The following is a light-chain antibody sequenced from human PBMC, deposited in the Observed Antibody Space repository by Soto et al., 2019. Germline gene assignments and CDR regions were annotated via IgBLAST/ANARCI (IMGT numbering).Light chain of an antibody. CDR2: DVS. CDR1: SSDVGGYNS. CDR3: SSYTSSSTLV. J-gene: IGLJ1*01. V-gene: IGLV2-14*01. Sequence: QSALTQAASVSGSPGQSITISCTGTSSDVGGYNSVSWYQQHPGKAPKLMIYDVSNRPSGVSNRFSGSKSGNTASLTISGLQAEDEADYYCSSYTSSSTLVFGTGTKLTVL.